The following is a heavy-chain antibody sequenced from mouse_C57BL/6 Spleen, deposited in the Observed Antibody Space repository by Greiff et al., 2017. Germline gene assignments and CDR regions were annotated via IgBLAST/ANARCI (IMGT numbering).Heavy chain of an antibody. CDR2: IDPSDSYT. J-gene: IGHJ4*01. CDR3: AKGYDYDAMDY. Sequence: QVQLQQPGAELVRPGTSVKLSCKASGYTFTSYWMHWVKQRPGQGLEWIGVIDPSDSYTNYNQKFKAKATLTVDTSSSTAYMQLSSLTSEDSAVYYCAKGYDYDAMDYWGQGTSVTVSS. CDR1: GYTFTSYW. V-gene: IGHV1-59*01.